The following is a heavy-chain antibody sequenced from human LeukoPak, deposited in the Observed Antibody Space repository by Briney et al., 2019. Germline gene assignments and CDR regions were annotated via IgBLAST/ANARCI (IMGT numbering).Heavy chain of an antibody. CDR3: ARGQGSSSDDYFDY. V-gene: IGHV1-46*01. J-gene: IGHJ4*02. CDR1: GYSFTSYN. CDR2: INPSGGST. D-gene: IGHD6-6*01. Sequence: ASVKVSCKTSGYSFTSYNLHWVRQAPGQRLEWMGIINPSGGSTSYAQKFQGRVTMTRDMSTRTVYMEVSSLRSEDTAVYYCARGQGSSSDDYFDYWGQGTLVTVSS.